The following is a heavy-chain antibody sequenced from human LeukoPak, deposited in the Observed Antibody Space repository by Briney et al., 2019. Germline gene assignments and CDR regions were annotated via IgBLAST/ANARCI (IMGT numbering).Heavy chain of an antibody. D-gene: IGHD4-17*01. Sequence: SETLSLTCTVSGGSLSSYYWSWIRQPPGKGLEWIGYVYYSGSTNYSPSLKSRVTISLDTSKNQFSLKLSSVAAADTAVYYCARVGYGDYAWGFSRALEFDYWGQGTLVTVSS. CDR1: GGSLSSYY. J-gene: IGHJ4*02. CDR3: ARVGYGDYAWGFSRALEFDY. V-gene: IGHV4-59*01. CDR2: VYYSGST.